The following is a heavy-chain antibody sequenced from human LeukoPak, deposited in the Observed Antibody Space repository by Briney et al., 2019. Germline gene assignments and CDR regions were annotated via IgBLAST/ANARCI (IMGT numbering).Heavy chain of an antibody. Sequence: GGSLRLSCAASGFTFSSYAMSWVRQAPGKGLEWVSVIYSGGSTYYADSVKGRFTISRDNSKNTLYLQMNSLRAENTAVYYCARDLSVAMAWGQGTLVTVSS. CDR3: ARDLSVAMA. D-gene: IGHD2-15*01. V-gene: IGHV3-53*01. J-gene: IGHJ5*02. CDR2: IYSGGST. CDR1: GFTFSSYA.